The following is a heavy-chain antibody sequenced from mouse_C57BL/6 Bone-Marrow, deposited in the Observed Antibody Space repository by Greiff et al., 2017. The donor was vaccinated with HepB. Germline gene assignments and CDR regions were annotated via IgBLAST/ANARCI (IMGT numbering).Heavy chain of an antibody. CDR2: INPSTGGT. V-gene: IGHV1-42*01. J-gene: IGHJ1*03. D-gene: IGHD1-1*01. Sequence: VQLQHSGPELVKPGASVKISCKASGYSFTGYYMNWVKQSPEKSLEWIGEINPSTGGTTYNQKFKAKATLTVDKSSSTAYMQLKSLTSEDSAVYYCARDNYGSSYWYFDVWGTGTTVTVSS. CDR1: GYSFTGYY. CDR3: ARDNYGSSYWYFDV.